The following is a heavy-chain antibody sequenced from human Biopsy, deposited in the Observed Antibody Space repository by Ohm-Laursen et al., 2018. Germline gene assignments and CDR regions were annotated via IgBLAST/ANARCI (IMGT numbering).Heavy chain of an antibody. J-gene: IGHJ4*02. CDR1: GYTFSMYA. CDR3: ARDRPSVSTYGVD. D-gene: IGHD3-3*01. Sequence: SVKVSCKASGYTFSMYAIIWVRQAPGQGLEWMGWSSAYNGKTNYAQKFQGRLTMTTDTSTSTAYMELRSPRSDDTAVYYCARDRPSVSTYGVDWGQGTLVTVSS. V-gene: IGHV1-18*01. CDR2: SSAYNGKT.